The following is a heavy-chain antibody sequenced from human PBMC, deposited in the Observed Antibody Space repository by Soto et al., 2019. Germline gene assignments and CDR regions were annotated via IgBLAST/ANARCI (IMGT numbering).Heavy chain of an antibody. J-gene: IGHJ4*02. D-gene: IGHD3-22*01. CDR3: AKVDDSSGHYYDPIGY. CDR2: ITGSGGTT. Sequence: EVQLLDSGGGLVQPGESLRLSCSASGFTFSSYAMSWVRQAPGKGLEWVSVITGSGGTTYYADSVKGRFTISRDNSKKTLHLQMNSLRAEDTAVYYCAKVDDSSGHYYDPIGYWGQGTLVTVSS. CDR1: GFTFSSYA. V-gene: IGHV3-23*01.